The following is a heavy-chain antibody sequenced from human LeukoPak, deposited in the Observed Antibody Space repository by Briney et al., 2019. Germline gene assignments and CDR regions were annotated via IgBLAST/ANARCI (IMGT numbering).Heavy chain of an antibody. D-gene: IGHD6-19*01. CDR2: INHSGST. V-gene: IGHV4-34*01. J-gene: IGHJ4*02. CDR1: GGSFSGYY. Sequence: SETLSLTCAVYGGSFSGYYWGWIRQPPGKGLEWIGEINHSGSTNYNPSLKSRVTISVDTSKNQFSLKLSSVTAADTAVYFCATVGGSGWFDYWGQGTLVAVSS. CDR3: ATVGGSGWFDY.